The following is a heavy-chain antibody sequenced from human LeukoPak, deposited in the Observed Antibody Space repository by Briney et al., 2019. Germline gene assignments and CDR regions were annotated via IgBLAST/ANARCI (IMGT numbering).Heavy chain of an antibody. CDR2: INHSGST. V-gene: IGHV4-34*01. CDR1: GGSFSGYY. D-gene: IGHD5-24*01. Sequence: SETLSLTCAVYGGSFSGYYWSWIRQPPGKGLEWIGEINHSGSTNYNPSLKSRVTISVDTSKNQFSLKLSSVTAADTAVYYCARHGDYSMDVWGKGTTVTVSS. J-gene: IGHJ6*03. CDR3: ARHGDYSMDV.